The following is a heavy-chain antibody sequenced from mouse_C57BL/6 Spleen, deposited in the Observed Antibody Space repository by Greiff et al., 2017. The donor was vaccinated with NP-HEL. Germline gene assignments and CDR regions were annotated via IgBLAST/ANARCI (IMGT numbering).Heavy chain of an antibody. J-gene: IGHJ4*01. CDR3: ARDGDYGSSYEDAMDY. D-gene: IGHD1-1*01. CDR1: GFTFSSYA. Sequence: EVKLMESGGGLVKPGGSLKLSCAASGFTFSSYAMSWVRQTPEKRLEWVATISDGGSYTYYPDNVKGRFTISRDNAKNNLYLQMSHLKSEDTAMYYCARDGDYGSSYEDAMDYWGQGTSVTVSS. V-gene: IGHV5-4*01. CDR2: ISDGGSYT.